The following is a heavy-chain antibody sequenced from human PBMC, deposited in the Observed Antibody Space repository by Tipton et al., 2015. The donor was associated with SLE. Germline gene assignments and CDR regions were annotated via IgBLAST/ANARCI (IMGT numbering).Heavy chain of an antibody. CDR1: GFTFSSYG. V-gene: IGHV3-30*02. CDR3: AKGGRSSAPPHAFDI. Sequence: SLRLSCAASGFTFSSYGMHWVRQAPGKGLEWVAFIRYDGSNKYYADSVKGRFTISRDNSKNTLYLQMNSLRAEDTAVYYCAKGGRSSAPPHAFDIWGQGTMVTVSS. CDR2: IRYDGSNK. J-gene: IGHJ3*02. D-gene: IGHD6-19*01.